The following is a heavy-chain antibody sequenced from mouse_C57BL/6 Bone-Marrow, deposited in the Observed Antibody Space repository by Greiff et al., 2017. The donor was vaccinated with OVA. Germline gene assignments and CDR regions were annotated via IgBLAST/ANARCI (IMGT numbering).Heavy chain of an antibody. V-gene: IGHV1-55*01. J-gene: IGHJ1*03. Sequence: VQLKQPGAELVKPGASVKMSCKASGYTFTSYWITWVKQRPGQGLEWIGDIYPGSGSTNYNEKFKSKATLTVDTSSSTAYMQLSSLTSEDSAVYYCASRGDYDRYFDVWGTGTTVTVSS. D-gene: IGHD2-4*01. CDR2: IYPGSGST. CDR1: GYTFTSYW. CDR3: ASRGDYDRYFDV.